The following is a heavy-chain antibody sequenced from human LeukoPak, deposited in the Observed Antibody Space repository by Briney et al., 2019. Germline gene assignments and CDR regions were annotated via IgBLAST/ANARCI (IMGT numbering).Heavy chain of an antibody. CDR2: IYYSGST. D-gene: IGHD2-15*01. Sequence: PSETLSLTCSVSGGSISTYYWSWIRQPPGKGLEWIGHIYYSGSTKYNPSLKSRVTISEDMSKNQFSLKLSSVTAADTAVYYCARDGDYCSGGSCYSIWGQGTLVTVSS. CDR1: GGSISTYY. CDR3: ARDGDYCSGGSCYSI. V-gene: IGHV4-59*01. J-gene: IGHJ4*02.